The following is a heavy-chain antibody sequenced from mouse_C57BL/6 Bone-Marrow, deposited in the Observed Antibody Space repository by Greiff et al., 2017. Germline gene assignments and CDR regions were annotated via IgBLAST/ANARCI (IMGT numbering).Heavy chain of an antibody. CDR3: ASPNPYYYAMDY. J-gene: IGHJ4*01. CDR2: INSDGGST. V-gene: IGHV5-2*01. CDR1: EYEFPSHD. D-gene: IGHD6-1*01. Sequence: DVMLVESGGGLVQPGESLKLSCESNEYEFPSHDMSWVRKTPEKRLELVAAINSDGGSTYYPDTMERRFIISRDNTKKTLYLQMSSLRSEDTALYYCASPNPYYYAMDYWGQGTSVTVSS.